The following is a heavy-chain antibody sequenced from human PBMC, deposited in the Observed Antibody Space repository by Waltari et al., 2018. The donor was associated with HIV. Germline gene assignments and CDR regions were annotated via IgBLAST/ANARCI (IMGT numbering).Heavy chain of an antibody. CDR2: IYPRDSET. Sequence: EVQLLQSGAEVEKPGESLNISCKGSGYSFPGYWIGWVRQKPGKGLEWMGIIYPRDSETRLSPSFQGQVTISADKSIDTAYLHWTSLKASDTAIYYCTRQLYRGGEVAYWGQGTLVTVSS. CDR3: TRQLYRGGEVAY. V-gene: IGHV5-51*01. CDR1: GYSFPGYW. J-gene: IGHJ4*02. D-gene: IGHD3-10*01.